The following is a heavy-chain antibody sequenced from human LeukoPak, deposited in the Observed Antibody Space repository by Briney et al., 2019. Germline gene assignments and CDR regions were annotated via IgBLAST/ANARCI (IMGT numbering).Heavy chain of an antibody. D-gene: IGHD3-22*01. CDR3: AASPDYYDSSGYSYYFDY. V-gene: IGHV1-58*01. Sequence: GASVKVSCKASGFTFTSSAVQWVRQARGQRLEWIGWIVVGSGNTNYAQKFQERVTITRDMSTSTAYMELSSPRSEDTAVYYCAASPDYYDSSGYSYYFDYWGQGTLVTVSS. CDR1: GFTFTSSA. J-gene: IGHJ4*02. CDR2: IVVGSGNT.